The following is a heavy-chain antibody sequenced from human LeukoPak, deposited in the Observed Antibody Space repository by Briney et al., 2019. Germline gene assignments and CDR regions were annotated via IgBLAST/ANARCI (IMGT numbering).Heavy chain of an antibody. CDR1: GFTFSSYS. CDR3: ARDRSYYVSYGYREYYFDY. Sequence: GGSLRLSCAASGFTFSSYSMNWVRQAPGKGLEWVSYINIISSEIYYGDSVKGRFTISTDNAKNSVYLQVNSLRAADTPVYYLARDRSYYVSYGYREYYFDYWGQGTLVTVSS. D-gene: IGHD5-18*01. J-gene: IGHJ4*02. CDR2: INIISSEI. V-gene: IGHV3-48*01.